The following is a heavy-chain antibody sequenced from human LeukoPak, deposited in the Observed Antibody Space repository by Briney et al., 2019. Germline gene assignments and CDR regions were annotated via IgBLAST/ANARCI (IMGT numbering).Heavy chain of an antibody. J-gene: IGHJ5*02. CDR2: ISSSSSTI. CDR1: GFTFSSYS. CDR3: AREPIAARKSFDP. V-gene: IGHV3-48*01. Sequence: GGSLRLSCAASGFTFSSYSMNWVRQAPGKGLEWVSYISSSSSTIYYADSVKGRFTISRDNAKNSLYLQMNSLRAEDTAVYHCAREPIAARKSFDPWGQGTLVTVSS. D-gene: IGHD6-6*01.